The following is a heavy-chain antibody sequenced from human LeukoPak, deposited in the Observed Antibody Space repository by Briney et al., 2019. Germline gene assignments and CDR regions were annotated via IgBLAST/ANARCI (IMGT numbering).Heavy chain of an antibody. CDR2: INHSGST. J-gene: IGHJ4*02. CDR1: GGSFSGYY. V-gene: IGHV4-34*01. D-gene: IGHD3-16*01. Sequence: SETLSLTCAVYGGSFSGYYWSWIRQPPGKGLEWIGEINHSGSTNYNPSLKSRVTISVDTSKNQFSLKLSSVTAADTAVYYCARGPGDYVWGSSPSYYFDYWGQGTLVTVSS. CDR3: ARGPGDYVWGSSPSYYFDY.